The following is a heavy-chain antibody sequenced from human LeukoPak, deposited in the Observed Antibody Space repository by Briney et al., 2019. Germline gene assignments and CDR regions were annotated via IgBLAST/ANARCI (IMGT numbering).Heavy chain of an antibody. CDR3: ATATLHITMVRGVPNTPYYYGMDV. V-gene: IGHV1-24*01. D-gene: IGHD3-10*01. CDR1: GYTLTELS. J-gene: IGHJ6*04. Sequence: ASVKVSCKVSGYTLTELSMHGVGQAPGNGLEWMGGFDPEDGETIYAQKFQGRVTMTEDTSTDTAYMELSSLRSEDTAVYYCATATLHITMVRGVPNTPYYYGMDVWGKGTTVTVSS. CDR2: FDPEDGET.